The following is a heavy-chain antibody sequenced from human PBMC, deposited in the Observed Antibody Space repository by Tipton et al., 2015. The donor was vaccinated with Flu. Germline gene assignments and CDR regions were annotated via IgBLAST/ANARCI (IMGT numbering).Heavy chain of an antibody. CDR2: ITWNSATI. CDR1: GFTFHDYA. D-gene: IGHD6-13*01. V-gene: IGHV3-9*01. CDR3: AKDRAAAGRIGDTWFDP. Sequence: SLRLSCAASGFTFHDYAMHWVRQAPGKGLEWVSGITWNSATIGYADSVKGRFTISRDNAKNSLYLQMNSLRAEDTAFYYCAKDRAAAGRIGDTWFDPWGQGTLVTVSS. J-gene: IGHJ5*02.